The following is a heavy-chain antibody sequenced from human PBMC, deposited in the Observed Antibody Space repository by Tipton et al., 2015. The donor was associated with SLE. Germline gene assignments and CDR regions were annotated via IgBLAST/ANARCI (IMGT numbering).Heavy chain of an antibody. D-gene: IGHD3-22*01. V-gene: IGHV4-59*01. Sequence: LRLSCTVSHTSFSTYSWAWIRQSPERGLEWIGYMSHSGSANYNPSLKSRVTISVDTSKNQFSLHLTSVTSADTAVYYCATYFYDATGYQSVDDWGQGALVTVSS. CDR1: HTSFSTYS. CDR2: MSHSGSA. J-gene: IGHJ4*02. CDR3: ATYFYDATGYQSVDD.